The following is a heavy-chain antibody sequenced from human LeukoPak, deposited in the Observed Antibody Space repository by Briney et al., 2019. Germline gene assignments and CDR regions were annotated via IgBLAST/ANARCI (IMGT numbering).Heavy chain of an antibody. CDR2: MSSRGIS. Sequence: SQTLSLTCTVPNGSISSDTYFWSWIREPAGKGLEWIGRMSSRGISTYSPSLKSRVTISIDTSRNQFSMNLNSVTAANTAVYYCAKGAGPPWFDPWGQGTLVTVSS. CDR1: NGSISSDTYF. D-gene: IGHD6-19*01. CDR3: AKGAGPPWFDP. V-gene: IGHV4-61*02. J-gene: IGHJ5*02.